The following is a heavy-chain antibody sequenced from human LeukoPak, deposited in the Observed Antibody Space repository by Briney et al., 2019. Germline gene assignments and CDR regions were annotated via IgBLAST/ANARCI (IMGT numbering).Heavy chain of an antibody. J-gene: IGHJ1*01. V-gene: IGHV3-74*01. CDR3: TGPPWSALH. Sequence: GGSLRLSCAASGFTFSSYWMHWVRQAPGKGLVWVSRINSDVTSTSYADSVKGRFTISRDNAKNTVYLQMNGLRAEDTAVYYCTGPPWSALHWGQGTLVTVSS. D-gene: IGHD3-3*01. CDR1: GFTFSSYW. CDR2: INSDVTST.